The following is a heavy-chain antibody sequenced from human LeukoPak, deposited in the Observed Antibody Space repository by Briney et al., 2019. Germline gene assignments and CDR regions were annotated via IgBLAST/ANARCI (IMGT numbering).Heavy chain of an antibody. CDR1: GGSISSYY. V-gene: IGHV4-59*01. CDR3: ARLGTYYDFWSGHPGGFDY. Sequence: SETLSLTCTVSGGSISSYYWSWIRQPPGKGLGWIGYIYYSGSTNYNPSLKSRVTISVDTSKNQFSLKLSSVTAADTGVYYCARLGTYYDFWSGHPGGFDYWGQGTLVTVSS. CDR2: IYYSGST. J-gene: IGHJ4*02. D-gene: IGHD3-3*01.